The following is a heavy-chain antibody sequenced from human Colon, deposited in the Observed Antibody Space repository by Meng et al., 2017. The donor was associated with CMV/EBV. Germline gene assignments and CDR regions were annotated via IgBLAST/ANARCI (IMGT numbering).Heavy chain of an antibody. V-gene: IGHV3-21*01. CDR3: ARGGAAALEH. Sequence: LSCVDSGFTLSAYNMNGVRQAPGKGPEWVSSLSTTGSSTVYADSVKGRFTISRDNAKNSLYLQMDSLRVEDTAVYYCARGGAAALEHWGQGTLVTVSS. D-gene: IGHD6-13*01. CDR1: GFTLSAYN. CDR2: LSTTGSST. J-gene: IGHJ1*01.